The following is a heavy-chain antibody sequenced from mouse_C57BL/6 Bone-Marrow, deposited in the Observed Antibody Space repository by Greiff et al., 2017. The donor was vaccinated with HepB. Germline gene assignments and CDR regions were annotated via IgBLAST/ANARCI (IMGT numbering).Heavy chain of an antibody. V-gene: IGHV7-1*01. J-gene: IGHJ4*01. CDR2: SRNKANDYTT. CDR1: GFTFSDFY. CDR3: ARDFYSNWAMDY. D-gene: IGHD2-5*01. Sequence: EVKLMESGGGLVQSGRSLRLSCATSGFTFSDFYMEWVRQAPGKGLEWIAASRNKANDYTTEYSASVKGRFIVSRDTSQSILYLQMNALRAEDTAIYYCARDFYSNWAMDYWGQGTSVTVSS.